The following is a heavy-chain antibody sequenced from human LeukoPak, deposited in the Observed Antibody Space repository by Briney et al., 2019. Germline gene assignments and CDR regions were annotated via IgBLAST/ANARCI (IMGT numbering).Heavy chain of an antibody. D-gene: IGHD2-2*01. V-gene: IGHV5-51*01. CDR2: IYAGDSDT. J-gene: IGHJ6*02. CDR1: GYSFTSYW. CDR3: ARAIGTSQFYFYYGMDV. Sequence: GESLKISCKGSGYSFTSYWIGWVRQMPGKGLEWMGIIYAGDSDTRYSPSFQGQVTISVDKSISTAYLQWSSLQASDTAMYYCARAIGTSQFYFYYGMDVWGQGTAVTVSS.